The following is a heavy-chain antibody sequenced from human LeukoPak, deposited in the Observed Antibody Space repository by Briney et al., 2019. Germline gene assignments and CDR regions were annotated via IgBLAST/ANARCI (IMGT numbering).Heavy chain of an antibody. CDR2: ISAYNGNT. CDR3: AREYYGSGSYYDGYYFDF. CDR1: GYTFTSYG. Sequence: ASVKVSRKASGYTFTSYGISWVRQAPGQGLEWMGWISAYNGNTNYAQKLQGRVTTTTDTSTSTAYMELRSLRSDDTAVYYCAREYYGSGSYYDGYYFDFWGQGTLVTVSS. J-gene: IGHJ4*02. D-gene: IGHD3-10*01. V-gene: IGHV1-18*01.